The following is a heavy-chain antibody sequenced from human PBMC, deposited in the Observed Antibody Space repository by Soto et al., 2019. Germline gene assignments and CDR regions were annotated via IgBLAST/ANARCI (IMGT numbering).Heavy chain of an antibody. D-gene: IGHD4-17*01. Sequence: SETLSLTCTVSGGSISSYYWSWIRQPPGKGLEWIGNIYYSGSTNYNPSLKSRVTISVDTSKNQFSLKLTSVTAADTAVYYCARSQGDYLNWFDPWGQGALVTVSS. CDR1: GGSISSYY. J-gene: IGHJ5*02. V-gene: IGHV4-59*01. CDR3: ARSQGDYLNWFDP. CDR2: IYYSGST.